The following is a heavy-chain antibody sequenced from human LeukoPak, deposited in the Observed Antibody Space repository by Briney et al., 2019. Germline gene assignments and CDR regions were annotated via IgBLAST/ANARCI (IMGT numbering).Heavy chain of an antibody. CDR1: GFTFSNAW. CDR3: GLGYSYGYLIDY. J-gene: IGHJ4*02. D-gene: IGHD5-18*01. V-gene: IGHV3-23*01. Sequence: GGSLRLSCAASGFTFSNAWMSWVRQGPGKGLEWLSSISGSGGSTYHSNSVKGRFTISRDNSKNTLYLQMNTLRTEDTAVYYCGLGYSYGYLIDYWGQGTLVTVSS. CDR2: ISGSGGST.